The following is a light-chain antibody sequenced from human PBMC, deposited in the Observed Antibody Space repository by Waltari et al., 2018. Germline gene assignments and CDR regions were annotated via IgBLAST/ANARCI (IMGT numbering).Light chain of an antibody. Sequence: QSVLTQPPSASGTPGQRVTISCSGRHSNIGSHYVSLYQQLPGTAPKLLIYKDSQRPSGVPDRFSGSKSGTSASLAISGLRSEDEADYYCAAWDDSLSGPIFATGTKVTV. CDR1: HSNIGSHY. CDR2: KDS. CDR3: AAWDDSLSGPI. V-gene: IGLV1-47*01. J-gene: IGLJ1*01.